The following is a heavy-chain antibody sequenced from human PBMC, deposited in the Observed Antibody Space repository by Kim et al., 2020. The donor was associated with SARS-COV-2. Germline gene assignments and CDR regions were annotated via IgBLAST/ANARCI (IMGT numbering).Heavy chain of an antibody. CDR3: ARAGRSWNDGYAFDI. CDR1: GGSISNYY. J-gene: IGHJ3*02. CDR2: IYYSGST. Sequence: SETLSLTCTVSGGSISNYYWSWIRQPPGKGLEWIGFIYYSGSTNYSPSLKSRVTISVDTSKNQFSLRLSSVTTADTAVYYCARAGRSWNDGYAFDIWGQGTMVTVSP. D-gene: IGHD1-1*01. V-gene: IGHV4-59*01.